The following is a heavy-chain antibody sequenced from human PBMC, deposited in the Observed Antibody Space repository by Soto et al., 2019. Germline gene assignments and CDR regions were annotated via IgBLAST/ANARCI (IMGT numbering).Heavy chain of an antibody. D-gene: IGHD5-18*01. CDR2: MYHSGSA. V-gene: IGHV4-59*12. J-gene: IGHJ4*02. CDR1: GGSISDYY. CDR3: AREYTYGSNFFDC. Sequence: PSETLSLTCTVSGGSISDYYWSWIRQHPGKGLEWIGYMYHSGSAYYNPSLKSRVIISVDTSKNQFSLSLTSVTAADTAVYYCAREYTYGSNFFDCWGQGALVTVSS.